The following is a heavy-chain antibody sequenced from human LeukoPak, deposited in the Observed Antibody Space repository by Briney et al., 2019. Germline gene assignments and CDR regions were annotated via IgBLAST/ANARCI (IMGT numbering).Heavy chain of an antibody. J-gene: IGHJ4*02. CDR2: INHSGST. D-gene: IGHD2-15*01. Sequence: PSETLSLTCAVYGGSFSGYYWSWIRQPPGKGLEWIGEINHSGSTNYNPSHKSRVTISVDTSKNQFSLKLSSVTAADTAVYLCARGIKVAARLYCFDYWGQGTLVTVSS. CDR3: ARGIKVAARLYCFDY. CDR1: GGSFSGYY. V-gene: IGHV4-34*01.